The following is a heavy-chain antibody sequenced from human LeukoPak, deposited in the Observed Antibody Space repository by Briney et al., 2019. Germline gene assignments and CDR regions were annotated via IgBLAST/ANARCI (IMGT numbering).Heavy chain of an antibody. Sequence: GGSLRLSCTVSGFTFSDYYMSWVRQAPGKGLEWVSYISSSGSVLHYADSVEGRFTISRDSAKNSLYLQMSSLRVEDTAVYYCTRRPYSSSWYYFDYWGQGTLVTVSS. CDR3: TRRPYSSSWYYFDY. CDR1: GFTFSDYY. J-gene: IGHJ4*02. CDR2: ISSSGSVL. D-gene: IGHD6-13*01. V-gene: IGHV3-11*04.